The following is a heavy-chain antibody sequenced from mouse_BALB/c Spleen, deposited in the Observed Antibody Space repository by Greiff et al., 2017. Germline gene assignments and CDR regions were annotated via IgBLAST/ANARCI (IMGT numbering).Heavy chain of an antibody. J-gene: IGHJ4*01. CDR1: GFTFSSYG. CDR2: INSNGGST. D-gene: IGHD1-2*01. Sequence: EVKVVESGGGLVQPGGSLKLSCAASGFTFSSYGMSWVRQTPDKRLELVATINSNGGSTYYPDSVKGRFTISRDNAKNTLYLQMSSLKSEDTAMYYCARDRRTTANSMDYWGQGTSVTVSS. CDR3: ARDRRTTANSMDY. V-gene: IGHV5-6-3*01.